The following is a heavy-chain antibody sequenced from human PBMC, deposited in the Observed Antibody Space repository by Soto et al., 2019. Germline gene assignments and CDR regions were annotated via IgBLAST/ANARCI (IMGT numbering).Heavy chain of an antibody. CDR2: SRNKANSYNT. CDR1: GFTFSDYY. CDR3: ARDTGGSYDY. D-gene: IGHD1-26*01. J-gene: IGHJ4*01. Sequence: EVQLVESGGGLVQPGGSLRLSCEASGFTFSDYYMDWVRQVPGKGLEWVGRSRNKANSYNTEYAASVKGRFSISRDGSNDSMYLQMNSLKTEDTTVYYCARDTGGSYDYWGHGALVTVSS. V-gene: IGHV3-72*01.